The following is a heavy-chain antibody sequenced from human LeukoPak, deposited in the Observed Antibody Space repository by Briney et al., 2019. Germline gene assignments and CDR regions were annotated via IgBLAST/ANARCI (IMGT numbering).Heavy chain of an antibody. Sequence: ASVKVSCKASGGTFSSYAISWVRQAPGQGLEWMGIINPSGGSTSYAQKFQGRVTMTRDTSTSTVYMELSSLRSEDTAVYYCAREGVKQRNTLDYWGQGTLVTVSS. CDR1: GGTFSSYA. V-gene: IGHV1-46*01. D-gene: IGHD6-25*01. CDR2: INPSGGST. J-gene: IGHJ4*02. CDR3: AREGVKQRNTLDY.